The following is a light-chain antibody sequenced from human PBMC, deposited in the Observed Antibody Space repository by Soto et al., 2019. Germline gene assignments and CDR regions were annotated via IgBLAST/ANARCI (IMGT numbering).Light chain of an antibody. V-gene: IGKV4-1*01. J-gene: IGKJ2*01. CDR1: QSVLYSSNNKNY. CDR3: QQYESTPPT. CDR2: WAS. Sequence: DIVMTQSPDSLAVSLGERATINCKSSQSVLYSSNNKNYLAWYQQRPGQPPKLLIYWASTRESGVPDRFSGSGSGTDFTLTITSLQAEDVAVYYFQQYESTPPTFSQGTKLEIK.